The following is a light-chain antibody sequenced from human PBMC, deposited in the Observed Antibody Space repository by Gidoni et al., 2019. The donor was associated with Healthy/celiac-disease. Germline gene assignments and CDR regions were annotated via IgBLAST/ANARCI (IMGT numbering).Light chain of an antibody. J-gene: IGKJ4*01. CDR1: QSVSSSY. Sequence: DIVLPQSPGTLSLSPGERATLSCRASQSVSSSYLAWYQQKPGQAPRLLIYGASSRATGIPDRFSGSGSGTDFTLTISRLEPEDVAVYYCQQYGSSLLTFGGGTKVEIK. CDR3: QQYGSSLLT. V-gene: IGKV3-20*01. CDR2: GAS.